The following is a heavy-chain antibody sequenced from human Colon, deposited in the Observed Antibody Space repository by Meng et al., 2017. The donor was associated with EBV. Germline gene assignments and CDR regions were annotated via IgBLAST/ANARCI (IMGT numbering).Heavy chain of an antibody. Sequence: LERPGPGLGVPSGTMSITCAVFGASRSINNGWSWVRQPPGKGLEWIGEIYHGGNTNYNQSLKSRVTISVDRSNDQFSLSLSSVTAADTAVYYCARGNAYNAPSFDYWGQGTLVTVSS. CDR1: GASRSINNG. J-gene: IGHJ4*02. CDR3: ARGNAYNAPSFDY. D-gene: IGHD5-24*01. CDR2: IYHGGNT. V-gene: IGHV4-4*02.